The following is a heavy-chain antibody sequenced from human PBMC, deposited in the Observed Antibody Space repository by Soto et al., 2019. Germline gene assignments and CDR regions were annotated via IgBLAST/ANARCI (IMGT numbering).Heavy chain of an antibody. Sequence: QLQLQESGPGLVKPSETLSLTCTVSGGSISSRSYYWGWIRQPPEKGLEWIGSIYYSGNAYYNPSLKSRVACSVDTSKNQFSLKVTSVTATDTAVYYCARHKDTSSRYLLPDFWGQGTLVTVSS. J-gene: IGHJ4*02. CDR3: ARHKDTSSRYLLPDF. CDR1: GGSISSRSYY. D-gene: IGHD6-13*01. CDR2: IYYSGNA. V-gene: IGHV4-39*01.